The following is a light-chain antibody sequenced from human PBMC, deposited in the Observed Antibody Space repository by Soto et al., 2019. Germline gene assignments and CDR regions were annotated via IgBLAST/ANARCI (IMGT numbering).Light chain of an antibody. J-gene: IGKJ4*01. V-gene: IGKV3-11*01. Sequence: EIVLTQSPATLSLSPGERATLSCRASQSVSNYLAWYQQKPGQAPRLLIYDASNRATGIPVRFRGSASGTDFTLTISSLEPEDFAVYYCQQRSGWPPTLTFGGGTKVEIK. CDR2: DAS. CDR1: QSVSNY. CDR3: QQRSGWPPTLT.